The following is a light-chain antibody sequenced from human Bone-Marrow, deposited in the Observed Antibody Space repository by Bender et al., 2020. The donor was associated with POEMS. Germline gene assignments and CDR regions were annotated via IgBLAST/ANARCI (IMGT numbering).Light chain of an antibody. CDR2: QDN. CDR1: NLGDKY. V-gene: IGLV3-1*01. J-gene: IGLJ2*01. Sequence: SYELTQPPSVSVSSGQIATIPCSGDNLGDKYTCWYQQKPGQSPVLVIYQDNKRPSGIPERFSGSNSGTTATLTISGTQTTDEADYYCQSWDSSTAVFGGGTRLSVL. CDR3: QSWDSSTAV.